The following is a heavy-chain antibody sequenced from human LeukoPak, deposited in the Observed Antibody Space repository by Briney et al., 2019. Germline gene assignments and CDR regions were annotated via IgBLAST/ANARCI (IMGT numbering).Heavy chain of an antibody. V-gene: IGHV3-30-3*02. CDR3: AKLAPYGSGSYYLPGGY. CDR2: ISYDGSNK. Sequence: GGSLRLSCAASGFTFSSYAMHWVRQAPGKGLEWVAVISYDGSNKYYADSVKGRFTISRDNSKNTLYVQMNSLRAEDTAVYYCAKLAPYGSGSYYLPGGYWGQGTLVTVSS. CDR1: GFTFSSYA. J-gene: IGHJ4*02. D-gene: IGHD3-10*01.